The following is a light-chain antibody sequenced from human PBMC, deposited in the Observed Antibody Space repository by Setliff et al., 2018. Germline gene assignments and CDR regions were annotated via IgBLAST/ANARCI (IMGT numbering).Light chain of an antibody. CDR1: SSDVGNYNR. Sequence: QSVLAQPSSVSGSRGQSVTISCTGTSSDVGNYNRVSWYQQPPGTAPKLMIYDVTNRPSGVPDRFSGSKSGNTASLTISGLQAEDEADYYCSSYTSSNTYVFGRGTKVTVL. J-gene: IGLJ1*01. V-gene: IGLV2-18*02. CDR2: DVT. CDR3: SSYTSSNTYV.